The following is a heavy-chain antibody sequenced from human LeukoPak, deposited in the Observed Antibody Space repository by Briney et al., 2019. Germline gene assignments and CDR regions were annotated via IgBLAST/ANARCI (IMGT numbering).Heavy chain of an antibody. D-gene: IGHD1-26*01. V-gene: IGHV4-4*02. J-gene: IGHJ4*02. CDR2: VHLSGAS. CDR3: ARESGAFSPFGF. CDR1: GGSILSTNW. Sequence: SETLSLTCAVSGGSILSTNWWSWVRQPPGRGLEWIGEVHLSGASNYNPSLKSRVSMSIDKSRNQLSLELTSVTAAGTAIYYRARESGAFSPFGFWGQGTLVTVSS.